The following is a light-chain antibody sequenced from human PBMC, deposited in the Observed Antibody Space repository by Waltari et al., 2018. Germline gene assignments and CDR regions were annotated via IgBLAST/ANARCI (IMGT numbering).Light chain of an antibody. V-gene: IGKV1-9*01. J-gene: IGKJ5*01. CDR3: QQLNSYPLT. Sequence: DIQLTQSPSFLSASVGDRVTITCRASQDISSYLSWYQQKPGKAPNLLIYTASTLQSGVPSRFSGSRSGTEVTLTISSLQPEDFATYYCQQLNSYPLTFGQGTRLDIK. CDR2: TAS. CDR1: QDISSY.